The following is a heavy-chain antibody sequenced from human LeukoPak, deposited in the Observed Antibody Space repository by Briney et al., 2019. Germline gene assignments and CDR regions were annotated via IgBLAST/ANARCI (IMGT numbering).Heavy chain of an antibody. D-gene: IGHD5-12*01. CDR2: IKQDGSEK. CDR3: ARAREWLRTDALDI. J-gene: IGHJ3*02. CDR1: GFTFSSYW. Sequence: GGSLRLSCAASGFTFSSYWMSWVRQAPGKGLEWVANIKQDGSEKYYVDSVKGRFTISRDNAKNSLYLQMNSLRAEDTAVYYCARAREWLRTDALDIWGQGTMVTVSS. V-gene: IGHV3-7*01.